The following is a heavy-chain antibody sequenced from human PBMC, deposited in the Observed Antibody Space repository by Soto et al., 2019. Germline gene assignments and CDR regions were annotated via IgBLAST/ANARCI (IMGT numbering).Heavy chain of an antibody. CDR1: GYTFSDYA. V-gene: IGHV1-3*01. D-gene: IGHD3-10*01. Sequence: GASVKVSCKGSGYTFSDYAMHWVRQAPGQRLEWMGWINSGNGNTKYSQQFQGRVTITRDTSANTAYMELSSLRSEDTAVYYCAGVSRGSNWFDPWGQGTLVTVSS. J-gene: IGHJ5*02. CDR2: INSGNGNT. CDR3: AGVSRGSNWFDP.